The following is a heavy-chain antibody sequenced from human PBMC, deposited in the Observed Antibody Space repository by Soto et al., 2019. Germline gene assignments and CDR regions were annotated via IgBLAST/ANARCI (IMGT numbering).Heavy chain of an antibody. CDR1: GGTFSSYT. CDR3: ATDRGGSDFDY. D-gene: IGHD3-10*01. Sequence: QVQLVQSAAEVKKPGSSVKVSCKASGGTFSSYTISWVRQAPGQGLEWMGRIIPIPGIANYAQKFQGRVTITADKSTSTAYMELSSLRSEDTAVYYCATDRGGSDFDYWGQGTLVTVSS. CDR2: IIPIPGIA. J-gene: IGHJ4*02. V-gene: IGHV1-69*08.